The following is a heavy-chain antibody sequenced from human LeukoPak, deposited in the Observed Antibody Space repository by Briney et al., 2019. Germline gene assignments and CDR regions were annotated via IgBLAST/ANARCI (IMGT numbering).Heavy chain of an antibody. CDR1: GFTFSSYS. Sequence: GGSLRLSCAASGFTFSSYSMNWVRQAPGKGLEWVSSISSSSSYIYYADSVKGRFTISRDNAKNSLYLQMNSLRAEDTAVYYCARDPRGSSSNNWFDPWGQGTLVTVSP. J-gene: IGHJ5*02. CDR3: ARDPRGSSSNNWFDP. V-gene: IGHV3-21*01. CDR2: ISSSSSYI. D-gene: IGHD6-6*01.